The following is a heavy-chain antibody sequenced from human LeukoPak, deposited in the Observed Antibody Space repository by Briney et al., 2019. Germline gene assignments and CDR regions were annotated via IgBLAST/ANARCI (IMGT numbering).Heavy chain of an antibody. D-gene: IGHD3-10*01. CDR2: ISSSSSTI. CDR3: ARGATGQRGGFDY. CDR1: GFTFSSYS. Sequence: GGSLRLSCAASGFTFSSYSMNWVRQAPGKGLEWVSYISSSSSTIYYADSVKGRFTISRDNAKNSLYLQMNSLRAEDTAVYYCARGATGQRGGFDYWGQGTLVTVSS. V-gene: IGHV3-48*01. J-gene: IGHJ4*02.